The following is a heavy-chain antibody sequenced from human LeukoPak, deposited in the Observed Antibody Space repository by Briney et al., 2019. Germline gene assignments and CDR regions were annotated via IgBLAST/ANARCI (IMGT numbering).Heavy chain of an antibody. Sequence: PGGSPRLSCAASGFTFSSYEMNRVRQAPGKGLEWVSYISSSGSTIYYADSVKGRFTISRDNAKNSLYLQMNSLRAEDTAVYYCARVKYSRVVGAFDYWGQGTLVTVSS. CDR3: ARVKYSRVVGAFDY. V-gene: IGHV3-48*03. CDR1: GFTFSSYE. J-gene: IGHJ4*02. D-gene: IGHD6-6*01. CDR2: ISSSGSTI.